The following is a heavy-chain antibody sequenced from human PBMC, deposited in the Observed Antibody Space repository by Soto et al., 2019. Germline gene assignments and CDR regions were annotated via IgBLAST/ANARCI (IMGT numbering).Heavy chain of an antibody. J-gene: IGHJ5*02. CDR1: GGSISSYY. CDR2: ISYSGST. CDR3: AREMAAIRNWFDP. Sequence: QVQLQESGPGLVKPSETLSLTCTVSGGSISSYYWSWIRQPPGKGLEWIGYISYSGSTKYKSSLKSRVTISVDTSKNQFSLKLTSVTAADTAVYYCAREMAAIRNWFDPWGQGSLVTVSS. V-gene: IGHV4-59*01. D-gene: IGHD6-19*01.